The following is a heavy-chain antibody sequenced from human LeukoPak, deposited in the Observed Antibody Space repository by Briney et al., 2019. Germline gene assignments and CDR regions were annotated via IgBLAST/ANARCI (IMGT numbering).Heavy chain of an antibody. CDR1: GFTFSSYA. J-gene: IGHJ6*04. D-gene: IGHD6-13*01. Sequence: PGGSLRLSCAASGFTFSSYAMSWVRQAPGKGLEWVSAISGSGGSTYYADSVKGRFTISGDNSKNSLYLQMNSLRAEDTAVYYCAKEGPFSSSWYWAGPNSGRNVWGKGTTVTVSS. V-gene: IGHV3-23*01. CDR3: AKEGPFSSSWYWAGPNSGRNV. CDR2: ISGSGGST.